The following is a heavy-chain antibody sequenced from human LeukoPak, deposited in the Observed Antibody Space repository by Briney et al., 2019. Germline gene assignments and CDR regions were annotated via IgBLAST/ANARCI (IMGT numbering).Heavy chain of an antibody. Sequence: ASVKVSCKASGYSFSSYEITWVRQAPGQGLEWMGWISGYNGNTKYAQKFQGRVTMTTDTSTGKAYMDLRSLRFDDTAVYYCARXXXXXPADXXGQGTLVTVSS. V-gene: IGHV1-18*01. CDR3: ARXXXXXPADX. J-gene: IGHJ4*02. CDR2: ISGYNGNT. CDR1: GYSFSSYE.